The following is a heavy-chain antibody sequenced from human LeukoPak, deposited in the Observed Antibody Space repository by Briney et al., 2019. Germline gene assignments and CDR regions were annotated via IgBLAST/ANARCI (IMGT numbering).Heavy chain of an antibody. D-gene: IGHD3-3*01. V-gene: IGHV3-21*01. Sequence: GGSLRLSCAASGFTFSTYSMNWVRQTPGKGLEWVSSITSTSSYIYYADSVEGRFTISRDTAKNSVDLQMNGLGAEDTAVYYCGRELERSTIFGFGEGYLDVWGKATTVNVAS. CDR2: ITSTSSYI. J-gene: IGHJ6*03. CDR1: GFTFSTYS. CDR3: GRELERSTIFGFGEGYLDV.